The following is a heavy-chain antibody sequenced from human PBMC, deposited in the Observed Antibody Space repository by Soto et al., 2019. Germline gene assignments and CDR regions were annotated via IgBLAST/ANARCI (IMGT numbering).Heavy chain of an antibody. J-gene: IGHJ4*02. CDR2: ISSSSSYI. V-gene: IGHV3-21*01. Sequence: EVQLVESGGGLVKPGGSLRLSCAASGFTFSSYSMNWVRQAPGKGLEWVSSISSSSSYIYYADSVKGRFTISRDNAKNSLYMQMNSLRAEDTAVYYCASPRTSYSSGDGYWGQETLVTVSS. CDR1: GFTFSSYS. CDR3: ASPRTSYSSGDGY. D-gene: IGHD6-19*01.